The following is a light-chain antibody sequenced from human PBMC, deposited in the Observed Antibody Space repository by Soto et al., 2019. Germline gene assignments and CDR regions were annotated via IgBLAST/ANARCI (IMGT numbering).Light chain of an antibody. V-gene: IGKV3-20*01. Sequence: IVLTQAPVTLSLPPVQRHTLSCMASQSVSNNYLAWYQQKPGQAPRLPIYGASNRATGIPDRFSGSGSGTDFTLTISRLEPEDFAVYSCQQYGSSPQTFGQGTKVDIK. CDR1: QSVSNNY. CDR2: GAS. J-gene: IGKJ1*01. CDR3: QQYGSSPQT.